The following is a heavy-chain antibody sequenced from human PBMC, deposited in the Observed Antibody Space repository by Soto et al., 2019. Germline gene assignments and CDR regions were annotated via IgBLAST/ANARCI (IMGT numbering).Heavy chain of an antibody. J-gene: IGHJ5*02. V-gene: IGHV3-30*18. D-gene: IGHD3-10*01. Sequence: GGSLRLSCAASGFTFSSYGMHWVRQAPGKGLEWVAVISYDGSNKYYADSVKGRFTISRDNSKNTLYLQMNSLRAEDTAVYYCAKDLGDYYGSGSYYNHYSWPGSFDPWGQGTLVTVSS. CDR3: AKDLGDYYGSGSYYNHYSWPGSFDP. CDR2: ISYDGSNK. CDR1: GFTFSSYG.